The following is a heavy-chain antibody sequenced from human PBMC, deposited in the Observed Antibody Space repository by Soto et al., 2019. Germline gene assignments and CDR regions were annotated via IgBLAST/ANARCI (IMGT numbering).Heavy chain of an antibody. J-gene: IGHJ5*02. V-gene: IGHV6-1*01. CDR2: TYYRSKWYN. CDR1: GDSVSSNSAA. Sequence: SQTLSLTCAISGDSVSSNSAAWNWIRQSPSRGLEWLGRTYYRSKWYNDYAVSVKSRITINPDTSKNQFSLQLNSVTPEDTAVYYCASGDGPWLIFCWSGPCRQGPLVPVGS. D-gene: IGHD3-9*01. CDR3: ASGDGPWLIFCWSGP.